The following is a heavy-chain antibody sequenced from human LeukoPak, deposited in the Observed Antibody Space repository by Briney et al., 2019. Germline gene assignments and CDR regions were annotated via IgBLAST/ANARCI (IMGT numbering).Heavy chain of an antibody. Sequence: GGSLRLSCAASGFTLSSYWMTWVRQAPGKGLEWVANIKQDGSEKYYVDPVQGRFTISRDNAKNSLYLQMNSLRTEDTAVYYCARDCFAENNYWGQGILVTVSS. CDR3: ARDCFAENNY. V-gene: IGHV3-7*01. J-gene: IGHJ4*02. D-gene: IGHD2-21*01. CDR1: GFTLSSYW. CDR2: IKQDGSEK.